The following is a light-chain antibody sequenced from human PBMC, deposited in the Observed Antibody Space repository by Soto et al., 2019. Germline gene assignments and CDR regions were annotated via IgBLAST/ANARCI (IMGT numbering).Light chain of an antibody. CDR2: DAS. J-gene: IGKJ5*01. V-gene: IGKV1-33*01. CDR3: QQFDTLIT. CDR1: QDISFF. Sequence: DIQMTQSPSTLSGSVGDRVTITCQASQDISFFLNWYQQKPGKAPKLLIYDASILQAGVPSRFSGGGSGTDFTFTISSLHPEDVATYYCQQFDTLITFGQGTRLEI.